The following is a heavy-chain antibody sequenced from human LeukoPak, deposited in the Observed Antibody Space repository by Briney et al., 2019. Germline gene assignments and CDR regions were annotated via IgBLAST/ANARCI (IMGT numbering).Heavy chain of an antibody. CDR1: GFTFSSYA. Sequence: PGGSLRLSCAASGFTFSSYAMSWVRQAPGKGLEWVSAIRGSGGRTYYAGSVKGRFTISRDNSKNTLYLQMNGLRAEDTAVYYGSKSAGVGATAHFDYWGQGTLVTVSS. D-gene: IGHD1-26*01. V-gene: IGHV3-23*01. CDR2: IRGSGGRT. J-gene: IGHJ4*02. CDR3: SKSAGVGATAHFDY.